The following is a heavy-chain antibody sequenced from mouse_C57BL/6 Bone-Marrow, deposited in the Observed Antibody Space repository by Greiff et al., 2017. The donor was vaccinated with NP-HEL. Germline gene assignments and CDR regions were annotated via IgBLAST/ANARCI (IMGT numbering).Heavy chain of an antibody. J-gene: IGHJ3*01. V-gene: IGHV3-6*01. D-gene: IGHD2-5*01. CDR1: GYSITSGYY. Sequence: EVKLMESGPGLVKPSQSLSLTCSVTGYSITSGYYWNWIRQFPGNKLEWMGYISYDGSNNYNPSLKNRISITRDTSKNQFFLKLNSVTTEDTATYYCARGYYSNFAYWGQGTLVTVSA. CDR2: ISYDGSN. CDR3: ARGYYSNFAY.